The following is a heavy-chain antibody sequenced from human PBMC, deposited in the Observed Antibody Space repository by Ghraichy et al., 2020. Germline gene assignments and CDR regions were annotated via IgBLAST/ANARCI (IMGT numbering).Heavy chain of an antibody. V-gene: IGHV1-69*13. Sequence: SVKVSCKASGGTFSNYAITWVRQAPGQGLEWMGGFIPLFGSAKYAQKFQGRVTITADESTSTAYMELSSLRSEDTAVYYCARDLSVSGTTLYGMDVWGQGTTVTVSS. D-gene: IGHD1-7*01. J-gene: IGHJ6*02. CDR2: FIPLFGSA. CDR1: GGTFSNYA. CDR3: ARDLSVSGTTLYGMDV.